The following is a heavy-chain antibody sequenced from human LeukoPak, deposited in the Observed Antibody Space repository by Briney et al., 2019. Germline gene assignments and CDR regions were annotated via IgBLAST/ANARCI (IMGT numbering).Heavy chain of an antibody. CDR3: AKGYSGYDFSFDY. V-gene: IGHV3-23*01. CDR1: GFTFSSYA. J-gene: IGHJ4*02. Sequence: GGSLRLSCAASGFTFSSYAMSWVRPAPGRGLEWVSAISGSGGSTYYADSVKGRFTISRDNSKNTLYLQMNSLRAEDTAVYYCAKGYSGYDFSFDYWGQGTLVTVSS. D-gene: IGHD5-12*01. CDR2: ISGSGGST.